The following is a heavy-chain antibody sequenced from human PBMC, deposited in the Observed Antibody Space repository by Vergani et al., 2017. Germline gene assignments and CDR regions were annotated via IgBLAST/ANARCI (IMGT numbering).Heavy chain of an antibody. D-gene: IGHD3-10*01. CDR2: INNDGYT. CDR1: GESFSSFY. V-gene: IGHV4-34*02. J-gene: IGHJ4*02. CDR3: AVRPRVNLVWGEIVTRRTFDY. Sequence: QVQLQQWGAGVVKPSGTLSLTCAVFGESFSSFYWSWIRQPPGKGLEWIGEINNDGYTNYNPSLESRGTVSRDNAKNQFSLDLMSVTAADTAMYYCAVRPRVNLVWGEIVTRRTFDYWSQGSLVTVSS.